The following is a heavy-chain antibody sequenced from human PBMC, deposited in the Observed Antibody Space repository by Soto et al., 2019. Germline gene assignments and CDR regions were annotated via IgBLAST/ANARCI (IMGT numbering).Heavy chain of an antibody. CDR1: GGSISSGGYY. V-gene: IGHV4-31*03. CDR3: ARERRDVARLDY. CDR2: IYYSGST. J-gene: IGHJ4*02. Sequence: SETLSLTCTVSGGSISSGGYYWSRIRQHPGKGLEWIGYIYYSGSTYYDPSLKSRVTISVDTSKNQFSLELSSVTAADTAVYYCARERRDVARLDYWGQGTLVTVSS. D-gene: IGHD6-6*01.